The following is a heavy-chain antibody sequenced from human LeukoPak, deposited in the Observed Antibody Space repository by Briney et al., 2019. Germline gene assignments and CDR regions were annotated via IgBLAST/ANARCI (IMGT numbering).Heavy chain of an antibody. CDR1: GFTFSSYW. J-gene: IGHJ4*02. CDR3: ARGPMTVIIL. D-gene: IGHD2/OR15-2a*01. CDR2: INEDGSEK. Sequence: AGGSLRLSCAGSGFTFSSYWMSWVRQAPGKGLEWVANINEDGSEKNYVDALKGRFTISRDNAKNSMYLQMDSLRVEDTAVYYCARGPMTVIILGGQGTLVTVSS. V-gene: IGHV3-7*01.